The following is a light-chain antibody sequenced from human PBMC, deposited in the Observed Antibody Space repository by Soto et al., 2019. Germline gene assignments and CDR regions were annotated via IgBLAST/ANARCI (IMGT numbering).Light chain of an antibody. CDR2: EAS. CDR1: QSISSW. J-gene: IGKJ2*01. Sequence: DIQMTQSPTLSASVVDSTTTTCRPSQSISSWLSWYQQKTGAAPQLLMYEASTLESGVPSRFSGSRSGTEFTLTVSSLQPDDFATYYCQQYNDSFPFTFGQGTKLEI. V-gene: IGKV1-5*03. CDR3: QQYNDSFPFT.